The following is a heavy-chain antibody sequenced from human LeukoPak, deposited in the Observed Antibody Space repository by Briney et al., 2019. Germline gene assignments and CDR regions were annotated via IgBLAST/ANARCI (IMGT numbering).Heavy chain of an antibody. Sequence: SETLSLTCAVYGGSFSGYYWSWIRQPPGKGLEWIGEINHSGSTNYNPSLKSRVTISVDTSKNQFSLKLSSVTAADTAVYYCAREAYSYGYGGITYWGQGTLVTVSS. D-gene: IGHD5-18*01. CDR3: AREAYSYGYGGITY. V-gene: IGHV4-34*01. CDR2: INHSGST. CDR1: GGSFSGYY. J-gene: IGHJ4*02.